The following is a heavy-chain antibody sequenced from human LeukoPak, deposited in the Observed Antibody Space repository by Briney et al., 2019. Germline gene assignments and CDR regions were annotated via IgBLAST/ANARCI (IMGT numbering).Heavy chain of an antibody. CDR3: FVGATRGNWFDP. CDR2: ISYDGSNK. V-gene: IGHV3-30*03. J-gene: IGHJ5*02. D-gene: IGHD1-26*01. Sequence: GRSLRLSCAASGFTFSSYDMHWVRQAPGKGLEWVAVISYDGSNKYYADSVKGRFTISRDNSKKTLYLQMNSLKTEDTAVYYCFVGATRGNWFDPWGQGTLVTVSS. CDR1: GFTFSSYD.